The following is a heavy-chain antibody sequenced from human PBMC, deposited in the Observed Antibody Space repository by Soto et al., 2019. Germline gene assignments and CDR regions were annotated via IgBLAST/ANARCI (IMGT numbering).Heavy chain of an antibody. J-gene: IGHJ4*02. Sequence: QVQLVESGGGVVQPGRSLRLSCAASGFTFSNYAIHWVRQAPGKGLEWVAVISYDGSKKYYADSVKGRFTISRDNSKSTLCLQMNSLRVEDTTVYYCARAGEYREFDYWGQGTLVTVSS. D-gene: IGHD3-16*01. CDR3: ARAGEYREFDY. CDR2: ISYDGSKK. V-gene: IGHV3-30*04. CDR1: GFTFSNYA.